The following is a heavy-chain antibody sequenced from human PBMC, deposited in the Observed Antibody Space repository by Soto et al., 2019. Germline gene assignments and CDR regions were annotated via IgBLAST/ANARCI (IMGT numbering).Heavy chain of an antibody. J-gene: IGHJ6*02. CDR3: ARDYDFWSGYSLGPLLTPYGMDV. CDR2: INPSGGST. D-gene: IGHD3-3*01. V-gene: IGHV1-46*01. CDR1: GYTFTSYY. Sequence: ASVKVSCTASGYTFTSYYMHWVRQAPGQGLEWMGIINPSGGSTSYAQKFQGRVTMTRDTSTSTVYMELSSLRSEDTAVYYCARDYDFWSGYSLGPLLTPYGMDVWGQGTTVTV.